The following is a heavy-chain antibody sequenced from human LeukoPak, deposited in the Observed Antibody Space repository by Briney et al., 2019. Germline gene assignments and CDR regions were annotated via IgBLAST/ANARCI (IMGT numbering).Heavy chain of an antibody. J-gene: IGHJ2*01. CDR1: GVSFSDYY. V-gene: IGHV4-34*01. Sequence: SETLSLTCAVYGVSFSDYYWSWLRQSPGKGLEWIGEVNHSGNTKYSPSLKSRVTISADTSKNQFSLKLSSVTAADTAVYYCARDYYDSSGRPNWYFDLWGRGTLVTVSS. D-gene: IGHD3-22*01. CDR2: VNHSGNT. CDR3: ARDYYDSSGRPNWYFDL.